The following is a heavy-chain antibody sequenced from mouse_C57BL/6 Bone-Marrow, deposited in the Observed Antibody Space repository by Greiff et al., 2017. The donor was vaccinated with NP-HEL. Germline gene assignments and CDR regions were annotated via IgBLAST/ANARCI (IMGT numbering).Heavy chain of an antibody. D-gene: IGHD1-1*01. J-gene: IGHJ4*01. V-gene: IGHV3-6*01. CDR2: ISYDGSN. CDR3: ASEHYYGSSYDAMDY. Sequence: DVKLQESGPGLVKPSQSLSLTCSVTGYSITSGYYWNWIRQFPGNKLEWMGYISYDGSNNYNPSLKNRISITRDPSKNQFFLKLNSVTTEDTATYHCASEHYYGSSYDAMDYWGQGTSVTVSS. CDR1: GYSITSGYY.